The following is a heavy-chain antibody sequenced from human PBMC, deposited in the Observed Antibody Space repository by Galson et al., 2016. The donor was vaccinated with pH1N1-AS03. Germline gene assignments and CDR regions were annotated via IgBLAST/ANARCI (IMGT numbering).Heavy chain of an antibody. Sequence: ETLSLTCAVSGGSISSSDWWSWVRQPPGKGLEWIGEVYHTGSTNYNPSLKSRVIISVDKSKNQFSLNLTSVTAADTAVYYCGRVGRGGSPVDYWGQGTLVTVSS. V-gene: IGHV4-4*02. J-gene: IGHJ4*02. CDR2: VYHTGST. CDR3: GRVGRGGSPVDY. CDR1: GGSISSSDW. D-gene: IGHD2-15*01.